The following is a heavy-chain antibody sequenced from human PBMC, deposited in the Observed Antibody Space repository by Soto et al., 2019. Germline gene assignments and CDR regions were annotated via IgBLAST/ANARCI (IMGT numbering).Heavy chain of an antibody. CDR2: ISGSGGST. Sequence: GGSLRLSCAASGFTFSSYAMSWVRQAPGKGLEWVSAISGSGGSTYYADSVKGRFTISRDNSKNTLYLQMNSLRAEDTAVYYCASEGYYYDSSGYYYNYYYYGMDVWGQGTTVTVS. J-gene: IGHJ6*02. V-gene: IGHV3-23*01. CDR1: GFTFSSYA. D-gene: IGHD3-22*01. CDR3: ASEGYYYDSSGYYYNYYYYGMDV.